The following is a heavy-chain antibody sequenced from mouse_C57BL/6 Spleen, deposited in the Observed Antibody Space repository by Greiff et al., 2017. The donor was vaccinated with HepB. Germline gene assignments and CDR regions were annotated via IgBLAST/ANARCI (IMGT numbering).Heavy chain of an antibody. CDR3: TIDGYYPSWFAY. V-gene: IGHV14-1*01. D-gene: IGHD2-3*01. CDR1: GFNIKDYY. Sequence: VQLQQSGAELVRPGASVKLSCTASGFNIKDYYMHWVKQRPEQGLEWIGRIDPEDGDTEYAPKFQGKATMTADTSSNTAYLQLSSLTSEDTAVYYCTIDGYYPSWFAYWGQGTLVTVSA. J-gene: IGHJ3*01. CDR2: IDPEDGDT.